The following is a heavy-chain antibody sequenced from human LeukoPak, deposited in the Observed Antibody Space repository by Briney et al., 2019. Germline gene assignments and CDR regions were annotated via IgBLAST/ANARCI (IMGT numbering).Heavy chain of an antibody. CDR1: GFTFSSYA. J-gene: IGHJ4*02. Sequence: GGSLRLSCAASGFTFSSYAMHWVRQAPGKGLEYVSAISSNGVSTYYANSVKGRFTISRDNSKNTLYLQMGSLRAEDMAVYFCARDAVLGAPTYYFDYWGQGTLVTVSS. CDR3: ARDAVLGAPTYYFDY. CDR2: ISSNGVST. V-gene: IGHV3-64*01. D-gene: IGHD1-1*01.